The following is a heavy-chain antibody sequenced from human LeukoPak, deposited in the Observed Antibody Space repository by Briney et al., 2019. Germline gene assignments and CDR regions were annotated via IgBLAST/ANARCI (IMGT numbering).Heavy chain of an antibody. CDR1: DDSARSDNYY. Sequence: SETLSLTCTVSDDSARSDNYYGGWVRQPPGKGLEWIGNIYYSGSTYYNPSLKSRVSMSVDTSKNQFFLKLNSVTAADTAVYYCARGRPYSGGYHLDYWGQGTLVTVSA. D-gene: IGHD1-26*01. CDR3: ARGRPYSGGYHLDY. CDR2: IYYSGST. J-gene: IGHJ4*02. V-gene: IGHV4-39*01.